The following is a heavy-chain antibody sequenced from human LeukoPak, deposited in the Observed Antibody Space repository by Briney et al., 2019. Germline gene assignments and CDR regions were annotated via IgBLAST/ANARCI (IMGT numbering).Heavy chain of an antibody. CDR2: VHYSGST. Sequence: PSETLSLTCTVPGGYISGFYWSWIRQPPEKGLEWIGYVHYSGSTNYNPSLKSRVIISVDSSKNQFSLKLSSVTAADTAVYYCATYYSDSSAYVHYLDSWGQGTLVTVSS. CDR3: ATYYSDSSAYVHYLDS. V-gene: IGHV4-59*03. CDR1: GGYISGFY. J-gene: IGHJ4*02. D-gene: IGHD3-22*01.